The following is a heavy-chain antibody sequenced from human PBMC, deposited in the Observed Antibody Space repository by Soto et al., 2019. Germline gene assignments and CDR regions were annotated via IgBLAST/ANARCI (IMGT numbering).Heavy chain of an antibody. CDR1: DFTFSSYA. Sequence: GGSLRLSCAPSDFTFSSYAMSWVRQAPGKGLEWVSAISGSGGSTYYADSVKGRFTISRDNSKNTLYLQMNSLRAEDTAVYYCAKDHDFWSGLAFRLFDYWGQGTLVTVSS. CDR3: AKDHDFWSGLAFRLFDY. V-gene: IGHV3-23*01. D-gene: IGHD3-3*01. CDR2: ISGSGGST. J-gene: IGHJ4*02.